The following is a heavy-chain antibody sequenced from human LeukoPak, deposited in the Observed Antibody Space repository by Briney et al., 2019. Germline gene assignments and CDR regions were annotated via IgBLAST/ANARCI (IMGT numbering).Heavy chain of an antibody. CDR3: ATDRGWRTSGYYLYYFEY. Sequence: GGSLRLSCAASGFTFSNYAMGWVRQAPGKGLEWVSVISGSGGSTYYADSVKGRFTISRDNSKNTLYLQMNSLRAEDTAVYYCATDRGWRTSGYYLYYFEYWGQGTLVTYSS. J-gene: IGHJ4*02. CDR2: ISGSGGST. D-gene: IGHD3-3*01. V-gene: IGHV3-23*01. CDR1: GFTFSNYA.